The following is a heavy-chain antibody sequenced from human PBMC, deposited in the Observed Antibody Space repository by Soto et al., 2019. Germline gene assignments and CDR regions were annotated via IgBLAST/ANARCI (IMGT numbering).Heavy chain of an antibody. CDR1: GFTFTSYT. CDR2: FWYDASGQ. D-gene: IGHD6-13*01. Sequence: QVQLVESGGGVVQPGGSLRLSCATSGFTFTSYTMHWVHQAPGKGLEWVATFWYDASGQKYADSVKGRFTISRNPSTSTLYLHMDSLRPEDTALYYCAFSSWNQYYFDYWGQEILVTVSS. CDR3: AFSSWNQYYFDY. J-gene: IGHJ4*02. V-gene: IGHV3-33*01.